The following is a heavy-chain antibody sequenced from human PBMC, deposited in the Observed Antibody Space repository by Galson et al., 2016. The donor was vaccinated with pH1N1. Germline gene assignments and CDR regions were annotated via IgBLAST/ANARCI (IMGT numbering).Heavy chain of an antibody. D-gene: IGHD4-17*01. V-gene: IGHV3-7*01. Sequence: SLRLSCAASGFNFSNYWMQWVRQAPGKGLQWVANINQDGDKKYYVGSVEGRFTISRDNAENSLYLQMISLRAEDTAVYYCVRDHDYGDSDPSHYYNGMDVWGQGTTVTVSS. J-gene: IGHJ6*02. CDR2: INQDGDKK. CDR1: GFNFSNYW. CDR3: VRDHDYGDSDPSHYYNGMDV.